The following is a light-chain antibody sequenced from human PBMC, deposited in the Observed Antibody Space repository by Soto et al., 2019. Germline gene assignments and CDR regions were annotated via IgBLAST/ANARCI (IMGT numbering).Light chain of an antibody. CDR2: LNSDGSH. J-gene: IGLJ7*01. CDR3: QTWDTGIAV. V-gene: IGLV4-69*01. CDR1: RGHSSYA. Sequence: QPVLTQSPSASASLGASVKLTCTLRRGHSSYAIAWHQQQPEKGPRYLMKLNSDGSHDKGDGIPDRFSGSSSGAERYLTISSLQSEDEADYYCQTWDTGIAVFGGGTQLTVL.